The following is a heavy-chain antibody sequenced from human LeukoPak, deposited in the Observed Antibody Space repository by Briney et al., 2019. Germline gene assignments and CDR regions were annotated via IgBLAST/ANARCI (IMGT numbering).Heavy chain of an antibody. D-gene: IGHD3-22*01. CDR1: GGSISSSSYY. CDR3: ARDPIPYFYDSSGYFDY. J-gene: IGHJ4*02. Sequence: SETLSLTCTVSGGSISSSSYYWGWIRQPPGKGLEWIGSIYYSGSTYYNPSLKSRVTISVDTSKNQFSLKLSSVTAADTAVYYCARDPIPYFYDSSGYFDYWGRGTLVTVSS. V-gene: IGHV4-39*07. CDR2: IYYSGST.